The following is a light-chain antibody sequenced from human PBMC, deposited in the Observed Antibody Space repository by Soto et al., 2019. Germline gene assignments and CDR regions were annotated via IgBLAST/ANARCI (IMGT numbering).Light chain of an antibody. J-gene: IGLJ1*01. CDR3: SSYTSSSTLGV. CDR2: EVS. Sequence: QPALTQPASVSGSPGQSITISCTGTSSDVGGYNYVSWYQQHPGKAPKLMIYEVSNRPSGVSNRFSGSKPGNTASLTISGLQAEDEADYYCSSYTSSSTLGVFGTGTKVTVL. V-gene: IGLV2-14*01. CDR1: SSDVGGYNY.